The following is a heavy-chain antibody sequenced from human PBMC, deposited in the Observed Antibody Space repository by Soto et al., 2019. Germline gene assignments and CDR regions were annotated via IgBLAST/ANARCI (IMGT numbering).Heavy chain of an antibody. CDR1: GVTCGSYA. CDR3: ANRRGAGGHFDY. J-gene: IGHJ4*02. Sequence: GPLRLSCGASGVTCGSYALGWVRQGPGKGLEWVAVVSIGGSTHYADSVRGRFTISRDNSKNTLSLQMNSLKAENTAVYLCANRRGAGGHFDYWGQGSLVAV. D-gene: IGHD2-15*01. CDR2: VSIGGST. V-gene: IGHV3-23*01.